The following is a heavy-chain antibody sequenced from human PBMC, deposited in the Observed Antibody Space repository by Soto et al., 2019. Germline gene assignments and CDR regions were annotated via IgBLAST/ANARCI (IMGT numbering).Heavy chain of an antibody. CDR1: GFTFSSYN. V-gene: IGHV3-21*01. Sequence: EVQLVESGGGLVKPGGSLRLSCAASGFTFSSYNMNWVRQAPGKGLEWVSSLSSSSTYIYYADSVKGRFTISRDNAKNTLYLQRNCLRAEATAVYYCAGGGINYGDYGSMDVGGKGTTVTVSS. J-gene: IGHJ6*03. CDR3: AGGGINYGDYGSMDV. D-gene: IGHD4-17*01. CDR2: LSSSSTYI.